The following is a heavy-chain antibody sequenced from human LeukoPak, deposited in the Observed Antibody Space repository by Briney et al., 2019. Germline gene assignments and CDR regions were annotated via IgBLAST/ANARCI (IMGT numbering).Heavy chain of an antibody. CDR2: IDYSGTT. D-gene: IGHD6-13*01. J-gene: IGHJ5*02. CDR1: GGSISSSSYY. CDR3: ARHVAAAGTRWFDP. V-gene: IGHV4-39*01. Sequence: PSETLSLTCTVSGGSISSSSYYWAWIRQPPGKGLEWIGSIDYSGTTYYNPSLKSRVTISVDTSKNQFSLKLSSVTAADTAVYYCARHVAAAGTRWFDPWGQGTLVTVSS.